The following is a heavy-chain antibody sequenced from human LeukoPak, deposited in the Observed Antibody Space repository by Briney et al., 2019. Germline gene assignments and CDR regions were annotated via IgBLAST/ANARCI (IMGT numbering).Heavy chain of an antibody. D-gene: IGHD6-6*01. CDR3: AKDQKIAARRSHFYY. V-gene: IGHV3-30*02. J-gene: IGHJ4*02. CDR1: GFTFSSYG. CDR2: IRYDGSNK. Sequence: GGSXRLSCAASGFTFSSYGMHWVRQARGKXVEGVAFIRYDGSNKYYADSVKGRFTISRDNSKNTLYLQMNSLRAEDTAVYYCAKDQKIAARRSHFYYWGQGTLVTVSS.